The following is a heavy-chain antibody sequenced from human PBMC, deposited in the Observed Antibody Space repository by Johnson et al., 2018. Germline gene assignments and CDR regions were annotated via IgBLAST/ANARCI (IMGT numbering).Heavy chain of an antibody. Sequence: QVQLVQSGGGVVQPGRSLRLSCAASGFTFSTYGMHWVRQAPGKGLEWVAVIWYDGSNKYYADSVKGRFTISRDNSKNTLYLQMNSRRAEDTAVYYGAGGSAKWEPDACDIWGQGTRVTVSS. D-gene: IGHD1-26*01. J-gene: IGHJ3*02. V-gene: IGHV3-33*01. CDR1: GFTFSTYG. CDR2: IWYDGSNK. CDR3: AGGSAKWEPDACDI.